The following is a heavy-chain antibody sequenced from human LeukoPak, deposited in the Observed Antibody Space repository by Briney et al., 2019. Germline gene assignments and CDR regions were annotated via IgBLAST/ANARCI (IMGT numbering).Heavy chain of an antibody. D-gene: IGHD6-19*01. CDR3: ALTEGTVAKYFQH. CDR2: NSCSGGSI. CDR1: RFIFSSYA. V-gene: IGHV3-23*01. J-gene: IGHJ1*01. Sequence: PGGSQSLSCAACRFIFSSYAMRWVPEAPGKAVEWVTDNSCSGGSIYYADSVNGRFTISRDNSKNTLNLQMNSLRAEDTAVYYCALTEGTVAKYFQHWGQGTLVTVSS.